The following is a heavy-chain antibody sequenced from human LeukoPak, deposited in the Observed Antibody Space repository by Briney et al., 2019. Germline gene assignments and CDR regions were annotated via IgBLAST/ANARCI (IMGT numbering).Heavy chain of an antibody. CDR1: GFTFSSNE. V-gene: IGHV3-7*04. D-gene: IGHD2-21*02. CDR3: ARGDDFSGDY. J-gene: IGHJ4*02. CDR2: IHPDGHEK. Sequence: GGSLRLSCAASGFTFSSNELNWVRHTPGKGLEWVANIHPDGHEKYHVDSVTGRFTISRDNAKNSLYLQMNSLRVEDTAVYYCARGDDFSGDYWGQGTLVTVSS.